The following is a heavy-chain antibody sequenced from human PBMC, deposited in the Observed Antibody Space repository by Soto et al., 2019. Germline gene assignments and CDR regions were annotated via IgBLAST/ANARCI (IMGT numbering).Heavy chain of an antibody. CDR3: AKVEGPILGYCSSTSCPGWFDP. CDR2: ISGSGGST. J-gene: IGHJ5*02. Sequence: GGSLRLSCAASGFTFSSYAMSWVRQAPGKGLEWVSAISGSGGSTYYADSVKGRFTISRDNSKNTLYLQMNSLRAEDTAVYYCAKVEGPILGYCSSTSCPGWFDPWGQGTLVTVSS. V-gene: IGHV3-23*01. D-gene: IGHD2-2*01. CDR1: GFTFSSYA.